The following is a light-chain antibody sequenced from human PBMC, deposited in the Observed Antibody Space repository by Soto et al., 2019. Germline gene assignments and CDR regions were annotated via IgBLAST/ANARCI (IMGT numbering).Light chain of an antibody. CDR2: AAS. J-gene: IGKJ4*01. CDR3: QGANSFPLT. Sequence: DIQMTQSPSSVSASIGDRVTIICRASQDISSWLAWYKQKXGKAPKXXIYAASSLQSGVPSRFSGSGSGTDFTLTINSLQPEDFETYYCQGANSFPLTFGGGTKVDIK. V-gene: IGKV1D-12*01. CDR1: QDISSW.